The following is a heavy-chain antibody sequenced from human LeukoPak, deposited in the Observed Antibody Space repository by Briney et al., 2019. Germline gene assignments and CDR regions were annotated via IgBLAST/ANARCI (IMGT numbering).Heavy chain of an antibody. CDR2: IYYSGST. V-gene: IGHV4-39*07. Sequence: SETLSLTCTVSGGYINSSSYYWGWIRQPPGKGLEWIGNIYYSGSTYYNPSLKSRVTISVDTSKTQFSLRLSSVTAADTAVYYCARLGYSGSFDAFDIWGQGTMVTVSS. CDR1: GGYINSSSYY. J-gene: IGHJ3*02. CDR3: ARLGYSGSFDAFDI. D-gene: IGHD1-26*01.